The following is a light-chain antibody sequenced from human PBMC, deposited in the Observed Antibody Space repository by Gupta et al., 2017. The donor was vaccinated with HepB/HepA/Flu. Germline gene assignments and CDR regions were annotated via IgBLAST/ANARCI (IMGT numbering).Light chain of an antibody. J-gene: IGKJ4*01. V-gene: IGKV1-39*01. Sequence: LQMTQSPFSLSASVGDRVTITCRASQSISSYLNWYQQKPGKAPKLLIYAASSLQSGVPSRFSGSGSGTDFTLTISRLQPEDFATYYCQQNDSTPLTFGGGTKVEIK. CDR1: QSISSY. CDR3: QQNDSTPLT. CDR2: AAS.